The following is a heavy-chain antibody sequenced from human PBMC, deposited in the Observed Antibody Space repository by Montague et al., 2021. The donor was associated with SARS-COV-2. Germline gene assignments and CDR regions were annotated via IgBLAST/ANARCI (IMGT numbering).Heavy chain of an antibody. CDR3: ARIWGATRGDAFDI. J-gene: IGHJ3*02. CDR1: GFSLSTSGVC. D-gene: IGHD1-26*01. CDR2: XDWXADK. Sequence: PALVTPTQTLTLICTFSGFSLSTSGVCVSWIRQPPGKALEWPALXDWXADKYYSTSLKTRLTISKDTSKNQVVLTMTNMDPVDTATYYCARIWGATRGDAFDIWGQGTMVTVSS. V-gene: IGHV2-70*01.